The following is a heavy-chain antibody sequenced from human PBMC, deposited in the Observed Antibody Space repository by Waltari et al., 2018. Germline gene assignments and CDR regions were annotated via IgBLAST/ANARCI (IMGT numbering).Heavy chain of an antibody. Sequence: QVQLQESGPGLVKPSETLSLTCAVSGYSISSGYYWGWIRQPPGKGLEWIGSIYHSGSTYDNPSLKSRVTIAVDTSKNQFSLKLSSVTAADTAVYYCARHASYLRAAIDYWGQGTLVTVSS. D-gene: IGHD6-25*01. CDR2: IYHSGST. CDR3: ARHASYLRAAIDY. J-gene: IGHJ4*02. CDR1: GYSISSGYY. V-gene: IGHV4-38-2*01.